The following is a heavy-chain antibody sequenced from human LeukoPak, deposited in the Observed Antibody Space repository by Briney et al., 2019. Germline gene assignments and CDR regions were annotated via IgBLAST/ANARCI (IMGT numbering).Heavy chain of an antibody. Sequence: GGSLRLSCEASGFTFSWYWMSWVRQAPGKGLEWVANIKQDGSEKNYVDSMKGRFTISRDNAKNSLYLQMNSLRAEDTAVYYCARGVGLDYWGQGPLVTVSS. CDR1: GFTFSWYW. CDR3: ARGVGLDY. V-gene: IGHV3-7*01. J-gene: IGHJ4*02. CDR2: IKQDGSEK.